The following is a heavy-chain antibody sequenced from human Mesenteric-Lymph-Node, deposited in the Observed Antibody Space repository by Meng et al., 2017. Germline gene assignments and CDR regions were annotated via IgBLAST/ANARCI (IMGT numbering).Heavy chain of an antibody. CDR3: ARVEVGITSGDY. D-gene: IGHD1-26*01. V-gene: IGHV1-18*01. CDR1: GYTFTNYG. Sequence: AQLWESGGEVKKPGASVKGSCKASGYTFTNYGIPWVRQAPGQGLEWMGWISAYNGDTNYAQTLQGRVTMTTDTSTSTAYMELRSLRSDDTAVYYCARVEVGITSGDYWGQGTLVTVFS. CDR2: ISAYNGDT. J-gene: IGHJ4*02.